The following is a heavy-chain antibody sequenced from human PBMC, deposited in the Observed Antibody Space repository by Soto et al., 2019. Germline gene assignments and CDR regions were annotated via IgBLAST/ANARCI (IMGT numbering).Heavy chain of an antibody. D-gene: IGHD2-2*02. CDR3: ARFVRSCSGTTCYTRADV. J-gene: IGHJ6*02. Sequence: YVTMSLSCTVAGGSGRSDSRYWSWIRQPPGKRLEWIGFIYSSGSTNYNPSLKSRVTMSVDTSKNQFSLKLRSVIVADAAVYHCARFVRSCSGTTCYTRADVWGQGTTVTVSS. CDR2: IYSSGST. V-gene: IGHV4-61*01. CDR1: GGSGRSDSRY.